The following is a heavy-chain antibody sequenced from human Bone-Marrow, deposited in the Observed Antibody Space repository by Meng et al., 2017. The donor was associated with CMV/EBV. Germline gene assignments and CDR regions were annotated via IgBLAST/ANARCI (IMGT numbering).Heavy chain of an antibody. V-gene: IGHV4-39*01. CDR1: GGSISSSSYY. Sequence: GSLRLSCTVSGGSISSSSYYWGWIRQPPGKGLEWIGSIYYSGSTYYNPSLKSRVTISVDTSKNQFSLKLSSVTAADTAVYYCAARNYFDYRGQGTLVTVSS. CDR2: IYYSGST. CDR3: AARNYFDY. J-gene: IGHJ4*02.